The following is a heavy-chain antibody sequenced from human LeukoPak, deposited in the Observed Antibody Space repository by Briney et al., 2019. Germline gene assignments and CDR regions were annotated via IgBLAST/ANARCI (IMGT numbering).Heavy chain of an antibody. J-gene: IGHJ6*02. CDR3: VRDPYYYDRSGYSYYYYGTDV. V-gene: IGHV4-39*07. CDR2: IYYSGST. CDR1: GGSISSSSYY. Sequence: SETLSLTCTVSGGSISSSSYYWGWIRQPPGKGLEWIGSIYYSGSTYYNPSLKSRVTISVDTSKNQFSLKLSSVTAADTAVYYCVRDPYYYDRSGYSYYYYGTDVWGPATTVNVYS. D-gene: IGHD3-22*01.